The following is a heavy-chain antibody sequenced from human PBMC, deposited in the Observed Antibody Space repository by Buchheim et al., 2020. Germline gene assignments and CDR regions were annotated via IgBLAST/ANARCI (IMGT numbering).Heavy chain of an antibody. D-gene: IGHD6-19*01. CDR1: GFTFSSYA. CDR3: AKGAGGPGIPVAIDY. V-gene: IGHV3-23*01. J-gene: IGHJ4*02. Sequence: EVQLLESGGGLVQPGGSLRLSCAASGFTFSSYAMSWVRQAPGKGLEWVSSTTASGGSTYYADSVKGWVAISRDNSKNTLYLQMNSLRAEDTAVYYCAKGAGGPGIPVAIDYWGQGTL. CDR2: TTASGGST.